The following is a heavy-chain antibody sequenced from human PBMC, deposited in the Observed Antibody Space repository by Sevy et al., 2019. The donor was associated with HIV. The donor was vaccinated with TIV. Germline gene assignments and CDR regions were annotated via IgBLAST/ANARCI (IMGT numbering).Heavy chain of an antibody. Sequence: GGSLRLSCAASGFTFSSYEMNWVRQAPGKGLEWVSYISNSGTTISYSDSVRGRFSTSRDNARNSLYLPMNSLRAEDKAVYYCARDLTPSPTTVAHFDYWGQGTLVTVSS. CDR1: GFTFSSYE. V-gene: IGHV3-48*03. D-gene: IGHD4-17*01. J-gene: IGHJ4*02. CDR3: ARDLTPSPTTVAHFDY. CDR2: ISNSGTTI.